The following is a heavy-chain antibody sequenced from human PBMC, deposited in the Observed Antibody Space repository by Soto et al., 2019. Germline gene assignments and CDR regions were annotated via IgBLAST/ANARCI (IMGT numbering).Heavy chain of an antibody. V-gene: IGHV3-7*01. J-gene: IGHJ4*02. D-gene: IGHD5-18*01. CDR3: ARDGRGNRYGKSDY. Sequence: EVQLVESGGGLVQPGGSLRLSCAASGFTFSSYWMSWVRQAPGKGLEWVANIKQDGSEKYYVDSVKGRFTISRDNAKNSLDLEMNSLRAEDTAGYYFARDGRGNRYGKSDYWGQGTLVTVSS. CDR2: IKQDGSEK. CDR1: GFTFSSYW.